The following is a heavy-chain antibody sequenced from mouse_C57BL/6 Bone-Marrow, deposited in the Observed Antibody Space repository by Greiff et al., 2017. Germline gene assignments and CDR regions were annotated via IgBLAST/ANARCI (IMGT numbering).Heavy chain of an antibody. Sequence: QVQLQQSGPELVKPGASVKLSCKASGYTFTSYDINWVKQRPGPGLEWIGWIYPRDGSTKYNEKVKGKATLTVDTSSSTAYMELHSLTSEDAAVYCCARLEFDGSSGDWYFDVWGTGTTVTVSS. CDR2: IYPRDGST. V-gene: IGHV1-85*01. CDR1: GYTFTSYD. D-gene: IGHD1-1*01. J-gene: IGHJ1*03. CDR3: ARLEFDGSSGDWYFDV.